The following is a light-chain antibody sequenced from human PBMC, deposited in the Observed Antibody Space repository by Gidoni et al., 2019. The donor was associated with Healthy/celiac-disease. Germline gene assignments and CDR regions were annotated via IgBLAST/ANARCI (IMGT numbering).Light chain of an antibody. CDR2: AAS. Sequence: DIQLPPSPSFLSASVGDRVTITCRASQGISSYLAWYQQKPGKAPKLLIYAASTFQSGVPSRFSGSGSGTEFTLTISSLQPEDFATYYCQQLNSYPLTFGGGTKVEIK. CDR3: QQLNSYPLT. V-gene: IGKV1-9*01. CDR1: QGISSY. J-gene: IGKJ4*01.